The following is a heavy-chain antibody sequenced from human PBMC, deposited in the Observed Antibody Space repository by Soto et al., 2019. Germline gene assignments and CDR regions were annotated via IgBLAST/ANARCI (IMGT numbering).Heavy chain of an antibody. V-gene: IGHV3-74*01. CDR3: ARDRSYSLDG. CDR1: GSTFSNDW. J-gene: IGHJ6*02. Sequence: EVQLVESGGGLLQPGGSLRLSCAVSGSTFSNDWMHWVRQAPGKGLVWVSHINSDGSSTNYADCVKGRFTIARDNSKNSVSLQMNYLRAEDTAVYYRARDRSYSLDGWGQRTTVTVSS. CDR2: INSDGSST.